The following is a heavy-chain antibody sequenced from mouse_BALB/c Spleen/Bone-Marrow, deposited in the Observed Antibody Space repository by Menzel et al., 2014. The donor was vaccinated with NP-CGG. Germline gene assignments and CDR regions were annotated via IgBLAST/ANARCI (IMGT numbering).Heavy chain of an antibody. Sequence: EVNVVESGGGLVKPGGSLKLSCAASGFTFSNFAMSWVRQTPDRRLEWVASISSGGSAYYPDSVKGRLSISRDNARDILFLQMSSLRSEDTAMYYCARGYDYDFDYWGQGTTLTVSS. V-gene: IGHV5-6-5*01. J-gene: IGHJ2*01. CDR2: ISSGGSA. D-gene: IGHD2-4*01. CDR3: ARGYDYDFDY. CDR1: GFTFSNFA.